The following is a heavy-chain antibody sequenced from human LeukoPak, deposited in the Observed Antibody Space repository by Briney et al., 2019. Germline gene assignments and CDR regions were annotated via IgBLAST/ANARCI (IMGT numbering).Heavy chain of an antibody. CDR2: ISSSSSSI. Sequence: RSGGSLRLSCAASGFTFSNYNMNWVRQAPGKGLEWVSYISSSSSSIYYADSVEGRFTISRDNSKNTLYLHVNSLRPEDTAVYYCAKGSGYDAHYYYYYMDVWGKGTTVTISS. J-gene: IGHJ6*03. CDR3: AKGSGYDAHYYYYYMDV. CDR1: GFTFSNYN. D-gene: IGHD5-12*01. V-gene: IGHV3-48*01.